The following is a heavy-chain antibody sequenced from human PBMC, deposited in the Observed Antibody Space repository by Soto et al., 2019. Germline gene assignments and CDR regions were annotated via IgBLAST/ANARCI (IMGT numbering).Heavy chain of an antibody. CDR3: ASAHFNSGFDY. J-gene: IGHJ4*02. CDR1: GYTFTGNY. D-gene: IGHD1-26*01. V-gene: IGHV1-2*02. CDR2: INPNSGGT. Sequence: QVQLVQSGAEVKKPGASVKVSCKASGYTFTGNYMHWVRQAPGQGLEWMGWINPNSGGTDYAQKFQGRVTMTRDASISTVYIDLSSLTSDDTAVYYCASAHFNSGFDYWGQGALVTVSS.